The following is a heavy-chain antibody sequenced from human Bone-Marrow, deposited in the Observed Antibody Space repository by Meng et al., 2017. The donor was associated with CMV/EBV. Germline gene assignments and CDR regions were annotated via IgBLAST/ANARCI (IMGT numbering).Heavy chain of an antibody. CDR2: MNPNSGNT. J-gene: IGHJ6*02. CDR1: GGIFSSYA. D-gene: IGHD2-2*01. V-gene: IGHV1-8*01. CDR3: ARTRIEVEPDGRKIKYYNYGMDV. Sequence: ASVKVSCKASGGIFSSYAINWVRQATGQGLEWMGWMNPNSGNTGYAQKFQGRVTLTRVTSISTAYMELSSLTSDDTAVYYCARTRIEVEPDGRKIKYYNYGMDVWGQGTTVTVSS.